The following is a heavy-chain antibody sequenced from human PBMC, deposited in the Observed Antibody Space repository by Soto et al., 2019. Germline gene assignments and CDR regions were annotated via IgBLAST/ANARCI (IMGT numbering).Heavy chain of an antibody. Sequence: SETLSLTCTVSGGSISSGGYYWSWIRQHPGKGLEWIGSIYYSGSTYYNPSLKSRVTISVDTSKNQFSLKLSSVTAADTAVYYCARSITMIVVVIPNWFDPWGQGTLVTVSS. CDR1: GGSISSGGYY. V-gene: IGHV4-39*01. CDR3: ARSITMIVVVIPNWFDP. CDR2: IYYSGST. D-gene: IGHD3-22*01. J-gene: IGHJ5*02.